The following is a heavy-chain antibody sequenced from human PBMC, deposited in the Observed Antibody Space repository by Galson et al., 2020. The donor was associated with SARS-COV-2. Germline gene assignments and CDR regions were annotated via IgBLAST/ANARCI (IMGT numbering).Heavy chain of an antibody. J-gene: IGHJ6*02. Sequence: ASVKVSCKASGYTFTGYYMHWVRQAPGQGLEWMGWINPNSGGTNYAQKFQGRVTMTRDTSISTAYMELSRLRSDDTAVYYCARDHRDYYGSGSYYPGNRFGMDVWGQGTTVTVSS. CDR1: GYTFTGYY. CDR3: ARDHRDYYGSGSYYPGNRFGMDV. D-gene: IGHD3-10*01. V-gene: IGHV1-2*02. CDR2: INPNSGGT.